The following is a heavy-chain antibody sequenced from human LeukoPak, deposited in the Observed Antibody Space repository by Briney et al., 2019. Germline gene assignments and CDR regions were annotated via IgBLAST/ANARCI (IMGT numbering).Heavy chain of an antibody. CDR1: GYTLTELS. J-gene: IGHJ6*02. CDR3: ARLYSSGWPLECMDV. Sequence: ASVKVSCKVSGYTLTELSMHWVRQAPGKGLEWMGGFDPEDGETIYAQKFQGRVTMTEDTSTDTAYMELSSLRSEDTAVYYRARLYSSGWPLECMDVWGQGTTVTVSS. D-gene: IGHD6-19*01. V-gene: IGHV1-24*01. CDR2: FDPEDGET.